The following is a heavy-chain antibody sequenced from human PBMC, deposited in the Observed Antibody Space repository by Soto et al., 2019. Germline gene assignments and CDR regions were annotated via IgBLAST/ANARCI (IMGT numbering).Heavy chain of an antibody. CDR3: ARTYYYDSSGYPWYFDL. Sequence: VQLVQSGAEVKKPGASVKVSCKASGYTFTSYGISWVRQAPGQGLEWMGWISAYNGNTNYAQKLQGRVTMTTDTSTSTAYMELRSLRSDDTAVYYCARTYYYDSSGYPWYFDLWGRGTLVTVSS. CDR2: ISAYNGNT. V-gene: IGHV1-18*01. J-gene: IGHJ2*01. D-gene: IGHD3-22*01. CDR1: GYTFTSYG.